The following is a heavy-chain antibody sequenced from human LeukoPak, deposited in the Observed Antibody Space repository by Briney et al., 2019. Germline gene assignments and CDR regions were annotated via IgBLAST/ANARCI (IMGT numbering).Heavy chain of an antibody. CDR1: GFTFSSYA. CDR2: ISYDGSNK. CDR3: ARAGGSYGLFLDY. D-gene: IGHD5-18*01. J-gene: IGHJ4*02. Sequence: GGSLRLFCAASGFTFSSYAMHWVRQAPGKGLEWVAVISYDGSNKYYADSVKGRFTISRDNSKNTLYLQMNSLRAEDTAVYYCARAGGSYGLFLDYWGQGTLVTVSS. V-gene: IGHV3-30*04.